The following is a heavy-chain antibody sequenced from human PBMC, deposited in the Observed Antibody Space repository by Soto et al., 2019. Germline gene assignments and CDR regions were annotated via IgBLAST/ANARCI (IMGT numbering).Heavy chain of an antibody. Sequence: GSLRLSCAASGFTFSNCWMTWVRQAPGKGLEWVANIKEDGSERYYVDSVKGRFTISRDNAEKSLYLQMHSLRAEDTAVYYCAVATKADYYYGMELWGQGT. V-gene: IGHV3-7*03. J-gene: IGHJ6*02. CDR1: GFTFSNCW. D-gene: IGHD5-12*01. CDR2: IKEDGSER. CDR3: AVATKADYYYGMEL.